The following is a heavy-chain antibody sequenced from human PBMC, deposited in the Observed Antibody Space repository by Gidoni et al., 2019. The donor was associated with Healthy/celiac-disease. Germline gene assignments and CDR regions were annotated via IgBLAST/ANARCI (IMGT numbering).Heavy chain of an antibody. V-gene: IGHV5-51*01. D-gene: IGHD5-12*01. Sequence: EVQLVQSGAEVKKPGESLKISCKGSGYSVTSYWIGWVRQMPGKGLEWMGIIYPGDSDTRYSPSFQGQVTISADKSISTAYLQWSSLKASDTAMYYCARPVRDGYNSDAFDIWGQGTMVTVSS. J-gene: IGHJ3*02. CDR1: GYSVTSYW. CDR2: IYPGDSDT. CDR3: ARPVRDGYNSDAFDI.